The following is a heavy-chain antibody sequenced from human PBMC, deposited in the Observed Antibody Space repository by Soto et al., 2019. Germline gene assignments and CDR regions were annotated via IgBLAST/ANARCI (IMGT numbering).Heavy chain of an antibody. J-gene: IGHJ4*02. V-gene: IGHV2-70*01. D-gene: IGHD3-22*01. CDR3: ARIAYYYDSSGSLSSYFDY. CDR1: GFSLSTSGMC. Sequence: SGPTLGNPTQTLTLTCTFSGFSLSTSGMCVSWIRQPPGKALEWLALIDWDDDKYYSTSLKTRLTISKDTSKNQVVLTMTNMDPVDTATYYCARIAYYYDSSGSLSSYFDYWGQGTLVTVSS. CDR2: IDWDDDK.